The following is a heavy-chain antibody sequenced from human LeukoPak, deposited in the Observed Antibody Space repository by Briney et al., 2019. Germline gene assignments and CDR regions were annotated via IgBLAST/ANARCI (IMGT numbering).Heavy chain of an antibody. V-gene: IGHV4-59*12. Sequence: SETLSLTCTVSGGSISSYYWSWIRQPPGKGLEWIGYIYYSGSTNYNPSLKSRVTISVDRSKNQFSLKLSSVTAADTAVYYCARSRAGGAFDIWGQGTMVTVSS. CDR1: GGSISSYY. CDR3: ARSRAGGAFDI. CDR2: IYYSGST. D-gene: IGHD3-16*01. J-gene: IGHJ3*02.